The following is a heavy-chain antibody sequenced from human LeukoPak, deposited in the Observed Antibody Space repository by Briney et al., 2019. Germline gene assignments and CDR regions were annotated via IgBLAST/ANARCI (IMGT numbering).Heavy chain of an antibody. Sequence: SETLSLTCTVSGGSISSYYWSWIRQPAGKGLEWIGEIYHSGSTYHNPSLKSRVTISVDKSKNQLSLKMRSVTAADTAVYFCASRPLASAGPLDYWGQGTQVTVSS. V-gene: IGHV4-59*12. CDR2: IYHSGST. CDR1: GGSISSYY. J-gene: IGHJ4*02. D-gene: IGHD6-13*01. CDR3: ASRPLASAGPLDY.